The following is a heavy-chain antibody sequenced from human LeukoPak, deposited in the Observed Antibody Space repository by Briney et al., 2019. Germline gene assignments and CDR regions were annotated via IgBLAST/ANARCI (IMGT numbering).Heavy chain of an antibody. V-gene: IGHV3-48*01. Sequence: GGSLRLSCAASGFTFSSYSMNWVRQAPGKGLEWVSYISSSSSTIYYADSVKGRFTISRDNAKNSLYLQMNSLRAEDTAVYYCARGCGGDCYGQDYWGQGTLVTVSS. CDR1: GFTFSSYS. J-gene: IGHJ4*02. D-gene: IGHD2-21*01. CDR2: ISSSSSTI. CDR3: ARGCGGDCYGQDY.